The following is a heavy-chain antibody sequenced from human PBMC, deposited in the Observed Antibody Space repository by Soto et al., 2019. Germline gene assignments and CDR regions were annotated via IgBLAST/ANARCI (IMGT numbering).Heavy chain of an antibody. V-gene: IGHV3-23*01. CDR1: GFIFGNYA. Sequence: EVQLLESGGASVQPGGSLRLSCAASGFIFGNYAMTWVRQAPGKGLEWVSAVTGSGGSTYYADFVKGRFSISRDNSKNTLQLQMNARRAEDTAVYYCAASDDVWGRKSSYYVDYWGQGTLVTVSS. CDR3: AASDDVWGRKSSYYVDY. J-gene: IGHJ4*02. D-gene: IGHD3-16*01. CDR2: VTGSGGST.